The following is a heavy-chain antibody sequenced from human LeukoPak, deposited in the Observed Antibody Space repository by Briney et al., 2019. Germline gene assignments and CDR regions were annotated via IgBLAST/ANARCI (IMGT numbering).Heavy chain of an antibody. CDR2: INHSGST. V-gene: IGHV4-34*01. J-gene: IGHJ4*02. Sequence: SETLSLTCAVYGGSFSGYYWSWIRQPPGKGLEWIGEINHSGSTNYNPSLKSRVTISVDTSKNQFSPKLSSVTAADTAVYYCARGRIAHYWGQGTLVTVSS. CDR3: ARGRIAHY. CDR1: GGSFSGYY. D-gene: IGHD2-15*01.